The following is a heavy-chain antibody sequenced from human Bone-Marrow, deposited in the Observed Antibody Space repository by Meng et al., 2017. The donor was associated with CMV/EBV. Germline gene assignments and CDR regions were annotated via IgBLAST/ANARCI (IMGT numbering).Heavy chain of an antibody. Sequence: SQTLSLTCAVYGGSFSGYYWSWIRQPPGKGLEWIGYIYYSGSTNYNPSLKSRVTISVDTSKNQFSLKLSSVTAADTAVYYCARDRCGNPHYYYGMDVWGQGTTVTVSS. CDR2: IYYSGST. D-gene: IGHD1-1*01. CDR3: ARDRCGNPHYYYGMDV. CDR1: GGSFSGYY. J-gene: IGHJ6*02. V-gene: IGHV4-59*01.